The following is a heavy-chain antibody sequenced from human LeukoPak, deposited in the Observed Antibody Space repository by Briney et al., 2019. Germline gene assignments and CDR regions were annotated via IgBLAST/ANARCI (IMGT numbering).Heavy chain of an antibody. CDR2: IHPYSGGT. CDR3: ARDIDASSSLDY. Sequence: GASVKVSCKASGYTFNGYYMHWVRQAPGQGLEWMGWIHPYSGGTNYAQKFQGRVTMTRATSISTAYMDLSSLRSDDTAVYYCARDIDASSSLDYWGQGTLVTVSA. D-gene: IGHD6-6*01. J-gene: IGHJ4*02. V-gene: IGHV1-2*02. CDR1: GYTFNGYY.